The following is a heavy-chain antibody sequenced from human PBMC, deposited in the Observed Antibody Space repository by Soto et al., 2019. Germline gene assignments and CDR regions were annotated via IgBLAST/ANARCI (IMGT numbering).Heavy chain of an antibody. V-gene: IGHV1-18*01. D-gene: IGHD6-13*01. Sequence: QVQLVQSGAEVKKPGASVKVSCKASGYTFTSYGISWVRQAPGQGLEWMGWISAYNGNTNYAQKLQGRVTMTTDTSTSTAYVELRSLRSDHTAVYYCAKAIAAAGTAFDIWGQGTMVTVSS. CDR1: GYTFTSYG. CDR2: ISAYNGNT. CDR3: AKAIAAAGTAFDI. J-gene: IGHJ3*02.